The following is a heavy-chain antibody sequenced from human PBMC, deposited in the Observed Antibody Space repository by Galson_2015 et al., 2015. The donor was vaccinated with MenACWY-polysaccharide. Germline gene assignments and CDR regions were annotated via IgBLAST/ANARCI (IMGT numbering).Heavy chain of an antibody. CDR2: ISSSGSTI. V-gene: IGHV3-48*01. D-gene: IGHD2-2*01. J-gene: IGHJ6*02. Sequence: SLRLSCAASGFTFSSYRMNWVHQAPGKGLEWVSYISSSGSTIYYADSVKGRFTISRDNAKNSLFLQMNSLRAEDTAVYYCARLHCSSTSCYPTDYYYYGMDVWGQGTTVTVSS. CDR3: ARLHCSSTSCYPTDYYYYGMDV. CDR1: GFTFSSYR.